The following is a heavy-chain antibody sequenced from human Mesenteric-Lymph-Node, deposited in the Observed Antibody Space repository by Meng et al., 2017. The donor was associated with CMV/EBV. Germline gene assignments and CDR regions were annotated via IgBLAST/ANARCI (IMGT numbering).Heavy chain of an antibody. CDR2: IYGTGIT. Sequence: QVELQEAVPGLVKPSETLSLTCIVSGVSVTSGAYHWSWIRQSPGKGLEWIGYIYGTGITIYNPSLKSRVTILLETSKNQFSLKLNSVTTADTAVYYCAKSRSSTPGIVDDWGQGTLVTVSS. D-gene: IGHD2/OR15-2a*01. J-gene: IGHJ4*02. CDR3: AKSRSSTPGIVDD. V-gene: IGHV4-61*08. CDR1: GVSVTSGAYH.